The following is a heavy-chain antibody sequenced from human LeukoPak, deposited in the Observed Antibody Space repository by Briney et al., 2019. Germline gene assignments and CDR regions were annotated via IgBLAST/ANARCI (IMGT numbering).Heavy chain of an antibody. Sequence: ASVKVSCKASGYTFTGYYMHWVRQAPGQGLEWMGWINPNIGGTNYAQKFQGRVTMTKHTSISTAYMEVSRLRSDDTVVYYCARDLRCSGRSCSDYWGQGTLVNVSS. CDR2: INPNIGGT. V-gene: IGHV1-2*02. D-gene: IGHD2-15*01. J-gene: IGHJ4*02. CDR3: ARDLRCSGRSCSDY. CDR1: GYTFTGYY.